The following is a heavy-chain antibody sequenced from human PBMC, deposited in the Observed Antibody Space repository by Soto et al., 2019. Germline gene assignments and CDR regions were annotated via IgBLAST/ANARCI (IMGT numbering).Heavy chain of an antibody. CDR3: ARDTPGSGWHLRYFEL. V-gene: IGHV1-69*08. D-gene: IGHD6-19*01. J-gene: IGHJ2*01. CDR1: GGTFSSYT. CDR2: IIPILGIA. Sequence: QVQLVQSGAEVKKPGSSVKVSCKASGGTFSSYTISWVRQAPGQGLEWMGRIIPILGIANYAQKFQGRVTITADKSTSTAYMELSSLRSEDTAVYYCARDTPGSGWHLRYFELWGRGTLVTVSS.